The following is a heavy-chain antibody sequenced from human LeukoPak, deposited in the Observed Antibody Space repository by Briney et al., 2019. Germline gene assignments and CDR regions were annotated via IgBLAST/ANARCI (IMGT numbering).Heavy chain of an antibody. CDR2: ISSSGSTI. CDR1: GFAFSSYE. V-gene: IGHV3-48*03. CDR3: ARDPYYGDYVV. D-gene: IGHD4-17*01. Sequence: PGGSLRLSCAASGFAFSSYEMNWVRQAPGKGLEWVSYISSSGSTIYYADSVKGRFTISRDNAKNSLYLQMNSLRAEDTAVYYCARDPYYGDYVVWGQGTLVTVSS. J-gene: IGHJ4*02.